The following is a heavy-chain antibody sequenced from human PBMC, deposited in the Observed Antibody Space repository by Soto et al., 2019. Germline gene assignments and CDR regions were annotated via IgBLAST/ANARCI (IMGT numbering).Heavy chain of an antibody. CDR2: INHSGST. Sequence: PSETLSLTCAVYGGSFSGYYWSWIRQPPGKGLEWIGEINHSGSTNYNPSLKSRVTISVDTSKNQFSLKLSSVTAADTAVYYCATAGTSNNWFDPWGQGTLVTVSS. V-gene: IGHV4-34*01. D-gene: IGHD6-19*01. CDR1: GGSFSGYY. J-gene: IGHJ5*02. CDR3: ATAGTSNNWFDP.